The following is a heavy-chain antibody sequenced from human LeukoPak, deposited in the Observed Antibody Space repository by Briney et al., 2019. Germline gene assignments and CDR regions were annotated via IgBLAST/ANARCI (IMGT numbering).Heavy chain of an antibody. J-gene: IGHJ4*02. CDR3: ARDPSNTSGWYVYFDY. D-gene: IGHD6-19*01. CDR1: GYTFNIYG. CDR2: IRAYNGDT. V-gene: IGHV1-18*04. Sequence: ASVKVSGKASGYTFNIYGISWVRQAPGQGLEWMGWIRAYNGDTRYAEKLQGRVTMTTDTSTSTAYMELRSLRSDDTAVYYCARDPSNTSGWYVYFDYWGQGTLVTVSS.